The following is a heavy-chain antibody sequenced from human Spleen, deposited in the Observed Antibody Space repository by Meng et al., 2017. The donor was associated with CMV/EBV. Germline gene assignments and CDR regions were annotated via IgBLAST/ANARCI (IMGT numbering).Heavy chain of an antibody. CDR2: IRHDGSNK. D-gene: IGHD6-6*01. CDR1: GFTFDTYG. CDR3: ARQEYSSSGDPYYYYGMDV. V-gene: IGHV3-30*02. Sequence: GGSLRLSCAASGFTFDTYGMHWVRQAPGKRLEWVAFIRHDGSNKFYGDSVRGRFTISRDNSKNTLYLQMNSLRASDTAMYYCARQEYSSSGDPYYYYGMDVWGQGTTVTVSS. J-gene: IGHJ6*02.